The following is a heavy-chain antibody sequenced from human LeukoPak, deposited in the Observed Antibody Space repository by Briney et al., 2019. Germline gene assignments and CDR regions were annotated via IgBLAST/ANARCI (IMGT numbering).Heavy chain of an antibody. CDR2: ISDSGGRT. J-gene: IGHJ4*02. V-gene: IGHV3-23*01. CDR3: AKRGVVIRVILVGFHKEAYYFDS. Sequence: PGGSLRLSCAVSGITLSNYGMSWVRQAPGKGLEWVAGISDSGGRTKYADSVKGRFTISRDNSKNTLYLQMNSLRVEDTAVYFCAKRGVVIRVILVGFHKEAYYFDSWGQGALVTVSS. D-gene: IGHD3-22*01. CDR1: GITLSNYG.